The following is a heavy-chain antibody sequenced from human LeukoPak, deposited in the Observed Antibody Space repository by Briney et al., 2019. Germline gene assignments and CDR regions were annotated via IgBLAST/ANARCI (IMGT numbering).Heavy chain of an antibody. V-gene: IGHV3-43*01. Sequence: PGGSLSLSCAASGFTFDDYTMHWVRQAPGKGLEWVSLISWDGGSTYYADSVKGRFTISRDNSKNSLYLQMNSLRTEDTALYYCARGPPRGYSNYYMDVWGKGTTVTISS. CDR3: ARGPPRGYSNYYMDV. J-gene: IGHJ6*03. D-gene: IGHD5-18*01. CDR2: ISWDGGST. CDR1: GFTFDDYT.